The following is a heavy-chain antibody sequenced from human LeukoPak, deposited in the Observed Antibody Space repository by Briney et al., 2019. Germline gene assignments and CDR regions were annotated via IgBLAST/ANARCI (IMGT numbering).Heavy chain of an antibody. CDR3: ARDVTMVRGAIFDY. Sequence: ASVKVSCKASGYTFTGYYMHWVRPAPGQGLERMGWINPNSGGTNYAQKFKGRVPMTRDTSISTDYLELSRLRSDDTAVYYCARDVTMVRGAIFDYWGQGTLVTVSS. CDR1: GYTFTGYY. V-gene: IGHV1-2*02. CDR2: INPNSGGT. J-gene: IGHJ4*02. D-gene: IGHD3-10*01.